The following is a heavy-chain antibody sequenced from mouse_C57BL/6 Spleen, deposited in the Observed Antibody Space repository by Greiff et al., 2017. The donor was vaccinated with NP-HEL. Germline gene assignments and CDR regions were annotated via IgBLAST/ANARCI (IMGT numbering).Heavy chain of an antibody. CDR1: GYSFTSYY. Sequence: VQLQQSGPELVKPGASVKISCKASGYSFTSYYIHWVKQRPGQGLEWIGWIYPGSGNTKYNEKFKGKATLTADTSSSTAYMQLSSLTSEDSAVYYCAREGGNYYFDYWGQGTTLTVSS. J-gene: IGHJ2*01. V-gene: IGHV1-66*01. CDR3: AREGGNYYFDY. D-gene: IGHD2-1*01. CDR2: IYPGSGNT.